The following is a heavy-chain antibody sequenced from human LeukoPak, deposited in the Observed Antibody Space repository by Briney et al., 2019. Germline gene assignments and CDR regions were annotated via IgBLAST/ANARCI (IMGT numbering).Heavy chain of an antibody. CDR1: GGSISSYY. CDR2: IYTSGST. D-gene: IGHD2-2*01. Sequence: PSETLSLTCTVSGGSISSYYGSWIRQPAGKGLEWIGRIYTSGSTNYNPSLKSRVTMSVDTSKNQFSLKLSSVTAADTAVYYCARDWRPYCSSTSCYYYYYMDVWGKGTTVTVSS. CDR3: ARDWRPYCSSTSCYYYYYMDV. V-gene: IGHV4-4*07. J-gene: IGHJ6*03.